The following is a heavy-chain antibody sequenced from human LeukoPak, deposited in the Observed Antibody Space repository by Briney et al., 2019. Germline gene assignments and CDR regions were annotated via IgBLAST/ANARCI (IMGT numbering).Heavy chain of an antibody. CDR3: TRDLLVAVAVDYYYYGMDV. D-gene: IGHD6-19*01. J-gene: IGHJ6*02. CDR1: GYTFTGYY. V-gene: IGHV1-2*02. Sequence: APVKVSCKASGYTFTGYYMHWVRQAPGQGLEWMGWIKANSGDTNYAQKVQGRVTMTRDTSISTAYMELSRLRSDDTAVYYCTRDLLVAVAVDYYYYGMDVWGQGTTVTVSS. CDR2: IKANSGDT.